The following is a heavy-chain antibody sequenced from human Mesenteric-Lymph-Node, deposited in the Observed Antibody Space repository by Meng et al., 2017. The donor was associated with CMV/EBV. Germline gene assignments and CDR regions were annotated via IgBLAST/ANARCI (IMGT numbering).Heavy chain of an antibody. V-gene: IGHV4-39*07. D-gene: IGHD3-3*01. CDR3: ARTYDFWSGTDY. CDR1: GGSISSSSYY. Sequence: SETLSLTCTVSGGSISSSSYYWGWIRQPPGKGLEWIGSIYYSGSTYYNPSLKSRVTISVDTSKNQFSLKLSSVTAADTAVYYCARTYDFWSGTDYWGQGTLVTVSS. CDR2: IYYSGST. J-gene: IGHJ4*02.